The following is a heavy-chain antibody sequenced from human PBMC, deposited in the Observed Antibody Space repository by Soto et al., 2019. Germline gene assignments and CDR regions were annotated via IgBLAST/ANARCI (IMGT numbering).Heavy chain of an antibody. J-gene: IGHJ6*03. CDR2: INAGNGNT. CDR3: ARGGYCSSTSCYGITYYNYMDV. CDR1: GYTFTSYA. D-gene: IGHD2-2*01. V-gene: IGHV1-3*01. Sequence: ASVKVSCKASGYTFTSYAMHWVRQAPGQRLEWMGWINAGNGNTKYSQKFQGRVTITRDTSASTAYMELSSLRSEDTAVYYCARGGYCSSTSCYGITYYNYMDVWGKGTTVTVSS.